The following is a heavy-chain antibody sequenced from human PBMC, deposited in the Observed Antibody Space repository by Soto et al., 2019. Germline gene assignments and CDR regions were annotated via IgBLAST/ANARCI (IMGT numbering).Heavy chain of an antibody. D-gene: IGHD3-16*01. J-gene: IGHJ6*02. V-gene: IGHV3-43*01. CDR1: GFNFDDYI. Sequence: GGSLRLSCAASGFNFDDYIMHWVRQRPGEGLEWVSLINWNGGRAYYADSVKGRFTISRDNAKNSLYLQMTGLRIEDTALYYCAKHMGGVSTSRYGMDVWGQGTMVTVSS. CDR3: AKHMGGVSTSRYGMDV. CDR2: INWNGGRA.